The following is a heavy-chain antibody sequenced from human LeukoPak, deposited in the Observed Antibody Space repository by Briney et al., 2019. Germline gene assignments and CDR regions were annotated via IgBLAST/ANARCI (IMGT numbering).Heavy chain of an antibody. J-gene: IGHJ4*02. CDR1: GFTFSSSA. CDR3: AKDTHYEVYYYDSSGYIAGYYFDY. CDR2: ISASGGST. Sequence: GGSLRLSCAASGFTFSSSAMSWVRQVPGKGLEWVSGISASGGSTYYADSVKGRFTISRDNSKNTLYLQMNSLRAEDTAVYYCAKDTHYEVYYYDSSGYIAGYYFDYWGQGTLVTVSS. D-gene: IGHD3-22*01. V-gene: IGHV3-23*01.